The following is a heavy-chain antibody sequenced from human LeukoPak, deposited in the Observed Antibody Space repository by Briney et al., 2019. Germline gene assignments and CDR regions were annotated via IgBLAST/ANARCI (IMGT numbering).Heavy chain of an antibody. V-gene: IGHV3-74*01. CDR2: IYSDGSTT. Sequence: PGGSLRLSCAASGFTFSNYWMHWLRQVPGKGLAWVTRIYSDGSTTTYADSVKGRFTISRANAKNTLYLQMNSLRAEDTAVYFCARDIAVAVACTDYFDYWGQGTLVTVSS. CDR3: ARDIAVAVACTDYFDY. J-gene: IGHJ4*02. D-gene: IGHD6-19*01. CDR1: GFTFSNYW.